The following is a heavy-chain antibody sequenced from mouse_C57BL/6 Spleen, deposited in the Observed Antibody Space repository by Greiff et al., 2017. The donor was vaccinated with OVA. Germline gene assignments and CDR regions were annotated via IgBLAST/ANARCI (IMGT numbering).Heavy chain of an antibody. CDR2: IDPAHGNT. Sequence: VQLQQSVAELVGPGASVRLSCTASGFNIKHTYMHWVKQRPEQGLEWIGRIDPAHGNTKSGTKFQGKETITADTSSNTAKLQLSSLTSEYTAIYYCARSGDYFYAMDYWGQGTSGTGSS. V-gene: IGHV14-3*01. D-gene: IGHD2-13*01. CDR3: ARSGDYFYAMDY. J-gene: IGHJ4*01. CDR1: GFNIKHTY.